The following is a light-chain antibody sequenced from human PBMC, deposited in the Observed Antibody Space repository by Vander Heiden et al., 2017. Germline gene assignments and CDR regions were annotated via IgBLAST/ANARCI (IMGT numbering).Light chain of an antibody. Sequence: EIVLTQSPGTLSLSPGERATLSCRASQSVSSSYLAWYQHKPGQAPRLLIYGASSRATGIPDRFSCSGSGTDFTLTISRLEPEDFAVYYCQQYGSSPLTFGGGTKVEIK. CDR2: GAS. CDR3: QQYGSSPLT. J-gene: IGKJ4*01. CDR1: QSVSSSY. V-gene: IGKV3-20*01.